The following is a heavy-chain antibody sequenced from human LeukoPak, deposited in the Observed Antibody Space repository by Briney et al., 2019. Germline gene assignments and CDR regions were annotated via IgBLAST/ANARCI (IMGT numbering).Heavy chain of an antibody. CDR3: ARESQEAFDY. J-gene: IGHJ4*02. CDR2: IGSSSSSI. CDR1: GLTFSSHS. Sequence: GGSLRLSCAASGLTFSSHSMNWFRQAPEKGLEWVSSIGSSSSSIYYADSVKGRFTISRDNAKNSLFLQMNSLRVEDTAVYYCARESQEAFDYWGQGTLVTVSS. V-gene: IGHV3-21*01.